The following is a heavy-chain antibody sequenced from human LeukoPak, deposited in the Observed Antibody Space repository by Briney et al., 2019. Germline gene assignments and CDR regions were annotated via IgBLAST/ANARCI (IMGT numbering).Heavy chain of an antibody. CDR3: ARVGVPAARHDWYFDL. D-gene: IGHD2-2*01. CDR1: GGSISSYY. V-gene: IGHV4-59*01. CDR2: IYYSGST. J-gene: IGHJ2*01. Sequence: SETLSLTCTVSGGSISSYYWSWIRQPPGKGLGWIGYIYYSGSTNYNPSLQSRVTISVDTSKNQFSLKLSSVTAADTAVYYCARVGVPAARHDWYFDLWGRGTLVTVSS.